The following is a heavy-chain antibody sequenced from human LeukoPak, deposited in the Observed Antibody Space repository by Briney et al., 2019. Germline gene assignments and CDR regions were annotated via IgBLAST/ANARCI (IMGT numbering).Heavy chain of an antibody. CDR2: INLNSGGT. V-gene: IGHV1-2*02. D-gene: IGHD3-3*01. CDR1: GYTFTSYA. J-gene: IGHJ5*02. Sequence: GASVKVSCKASGYTFTSYAMNWVRQAPGQGLEWMGWINLNSGGTNYAQKFQGRVTMTRDTSISTAYMELSRLRSDDTAVYYCAREAITIFGVVRTQTTTSPHRFDPWGQGTLVTVSS. CDR3: AREAITIFGVVRTQTTTSPHRFDP.